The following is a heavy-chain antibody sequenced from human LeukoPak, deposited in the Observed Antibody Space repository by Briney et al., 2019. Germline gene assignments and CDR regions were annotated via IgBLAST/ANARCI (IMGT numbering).Heavy chain of an antibody. J-gene: IGHJ4*02. CDR2: IWWDGSNK. CDR3: AKYPYQQPLHAPVY. V-gene: IGHV3-33*06. CDR1: GFTFSSYG. Sequence: PGGSLRLSCSASGFTFSSYGIHWVRQAPGEGLEWVAIIWWDGSNKYFADSVKGRFTISGDNSKNTLYLQMNRLKAEDTAVYYCAKYPYQQPLHAPVYWGQETLVTVSS. D-gene: IGHD6-13*01.